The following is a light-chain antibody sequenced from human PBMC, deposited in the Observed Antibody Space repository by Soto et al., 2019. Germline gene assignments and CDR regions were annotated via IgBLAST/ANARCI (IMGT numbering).Light chain of an antibody. CDR1: SSDVGSYNL. V-gene: IGLV2-23*01. Sequence: QSALTPPASFSGSPGHAITISCPGPSSDVGSYNLVSWYQQHPGKAPKLMIYEGSKRPSGVSNRFSGSKSGNTASLTISGLQAEDEADYYCCSYAGSSTLVFGTGNKGTVL. CDR3: CSYAGSSTLV. CDR2: EGS. J-gene: IGLJ1*01.